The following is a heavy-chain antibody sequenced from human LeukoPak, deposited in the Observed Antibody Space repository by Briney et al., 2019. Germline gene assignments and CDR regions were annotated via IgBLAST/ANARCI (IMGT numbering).Heavy chain of an antibody. D-gene: IGHD6-13*01. CDR2: IDPHSGAT. CDR1: GYTFSGPH. V-gene: IGHV1-2*02. Sequence: RASVRVSCKASGYTFSGPHINWVRQAPGQGLEYVGWIDPHSGATDYAWRLQGRVTMTRDTYISTAYMELSGLRPDDTAIYYCATMVAAGSLHWGQGTQVTVSS. J-gene: IGHJ4*02. CDR3: ATMVAAGSLH.